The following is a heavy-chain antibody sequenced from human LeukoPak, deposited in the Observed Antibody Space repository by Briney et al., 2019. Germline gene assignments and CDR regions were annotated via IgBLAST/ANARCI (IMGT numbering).Heavy chain of an antibody. CDR2: IRYDGSNK. CDR1: GFTFSSYG. D-gene: IGHD3-16*01. V-gene: IGHV3-30*02. CDR3: ARVSAAFGGVIRDAFDI. Sequence: GGSLRLSCAASGFTFSSYGMHWVRQAPGKGLEWVAFIRYDGSNKYYADSVKGRFTISRDNSKNTLYLQMNSLRAEDTAVYYCARVSAAFGGVIRDAFDIWGQGTMVTVSS. J-gene: IGHJ3*02.